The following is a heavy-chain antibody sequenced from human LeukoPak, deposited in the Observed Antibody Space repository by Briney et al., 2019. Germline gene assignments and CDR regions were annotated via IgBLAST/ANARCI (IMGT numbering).Heavy chain of an antibody. D-gene: IGHD6-19*01. CDR2: IWYDGSNK. V-gene: IGHV3-33*01. CDR1: GFTFSSYG. Sequence: GRSLRRSCAASGFTFSSYGMHWVRQAPGKGLEWVAVIWYDGSNKYYADSVKGRFTISRDNSKNTLYLQMNSLRAEDTAVYYCARDGGLYSSGWYGVDYWGQGTLVTVSS. CDR3: ARDGGLYSSGWYGVDY. J-gene: IGHJ4*02.